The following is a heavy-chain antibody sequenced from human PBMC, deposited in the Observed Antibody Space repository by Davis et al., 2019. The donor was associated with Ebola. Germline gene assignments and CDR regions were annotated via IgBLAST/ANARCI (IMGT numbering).Heavy chain of an antibody. CDR3: ARDIVVVAATPFDY. V-gene: IGHV4-59*01. J-gene: IGHJ4*02. D-gene: IGHD2-15*01. CDR2: IYYSGST. CDR1: GGSFSGYY. Sequence: MPSETLSLTCAVYGGSFSGYYWGWIRQPPGKGLEWIGYIYYSGSTNYNPSLKSRVTISVDTSKNQFSLKLSSVTAADTAVYYCARDIVVVAATPFDYWGQGTLVTVSS.